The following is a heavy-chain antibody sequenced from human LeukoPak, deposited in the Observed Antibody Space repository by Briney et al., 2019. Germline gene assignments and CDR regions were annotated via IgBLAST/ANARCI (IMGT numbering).Heavy chain of an antibody. D-gene: IGHD3-9*01. V-gene: IGHV4-39*07. J-gene: IGHJ6*02. CDR1: GGSISSSSYY. Sequence: SETLSLTCTVSGGSISSSSYYWGWIRQPPGKGLEWIGSIYYSGSTYYNPSLKSRVTISVDTSKNRFSLKLSSVTAADTAVYYCARVNDILTGYYHYGMDVWGQGTTVTVSS. CDR2: IYYSGST. CDR3: ARVNDILTGYYHYGMDV.